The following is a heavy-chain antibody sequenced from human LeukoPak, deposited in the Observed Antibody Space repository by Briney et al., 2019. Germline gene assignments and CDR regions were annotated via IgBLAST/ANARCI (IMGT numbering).Heavy chain of an antibody. V-gene: IGHV4-39*07. CDR1: DGSISSSSYY. D-gene: IGHD6-19*01. CDR3: ARDLRGYSSYYYYYYGMDV. Sequence: PSETLSLTCTVSDGSISSSSYYWGWIRQPPGKGLERIGSIYYSGSTYYNPSLKSRVTISVDTSKNQFSLKLSSVTAADTAVYYCARDLRGYSSYYYYYYGMDVWGQGTTVTVSS. CDR2: IYYSGST. J-gene: IGHJ6*02.